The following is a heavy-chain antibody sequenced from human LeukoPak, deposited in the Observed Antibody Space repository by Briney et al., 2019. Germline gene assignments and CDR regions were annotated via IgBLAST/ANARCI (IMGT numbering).Heavy chain of an antibody. V-gene: IGHV3-48*04. CDR1: GFTFSSYS. CDR2: ISSSSSTI. J-gene: IGHJ3*02. Sequence: GGSLRPSCAASGFTFSSYSMNWVRQAPGKGLEWVSYISSSSSTIYYADSVKGRFTISRDNAKNSLYLQMNSLRAEDTAVYYCARDLGAFDIWGQGTMVTVSS. CDR3: ARDLGAFDI.